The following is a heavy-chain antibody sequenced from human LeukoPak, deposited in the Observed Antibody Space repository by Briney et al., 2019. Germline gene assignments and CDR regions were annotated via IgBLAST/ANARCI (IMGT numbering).Heavy chain of an antibody. CDR1: GFTFSSYG. D-gene: IGHD2/OR15-2a*01. CDR2: ISSSSSYI. CDR3: ARDSISGVVWD. J-gene: IGHJ4*02. V-gene: IGHV3-21*01. Sequence: GGSLRLSCAASGFTFSSYGMHWVRQAPGKGLEWVSSISSSSSYIYYADSVKGRFTISRDNAKNSLYLQMNSLRAEDTAVYYCARDSISGVVWDWGQGTLVTVSS.